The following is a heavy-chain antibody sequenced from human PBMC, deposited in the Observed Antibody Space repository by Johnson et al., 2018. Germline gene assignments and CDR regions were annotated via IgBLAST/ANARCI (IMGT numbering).Heavy chain of an antibody. CDR2: IGTAGDT. CDR1: GFTFSSYD. Sequence: VQLVESGGGLVQXGGSLRLSCAASGFTFSSYDMHWVRQATGKGLEWVSAIGTAGDTYYPGSVKGRFTITRENAKNSLYLQMNSLRAGDTAVYYCARSQSAYYGDYVGAEYFQHWGQGTLVTVSS. CDR3: ARSQSAYYGDYVGAEYFQH. D-gene: IGHD4-17*01. V-gene: IGHV3-13*01. J-gene: IGHJ1*01.